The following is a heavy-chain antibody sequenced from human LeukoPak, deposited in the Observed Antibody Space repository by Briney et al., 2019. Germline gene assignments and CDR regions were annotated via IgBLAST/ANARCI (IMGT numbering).Heavy chain of an antibody. V-gene: IGHV4-61*02. CDR2: VYTSGDT. J-gene: IGHJ5*02. Sequence: PSETLSLTCTVSGDSITSGSYYWTWLRQSAGGGLEWIGRVYTSGDTKYNSFLESRVSISIDTSKNQFSLRLTSVTAADTAVYYCARGACGISCPMYNWFDPWGQGTLVTVSS. D-gene: IGHD2-21*01. CDR3: ARGACGISCPMYNWFDP. CDR1: GDSITSGSYY.